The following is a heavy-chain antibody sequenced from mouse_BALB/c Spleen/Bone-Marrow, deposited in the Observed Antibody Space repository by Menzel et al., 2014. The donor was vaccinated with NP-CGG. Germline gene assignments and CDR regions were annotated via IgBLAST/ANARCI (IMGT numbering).Heavy chain of an antibody. CDR1: GFNIKDTY. D-gene: IGHD2-1*01. V-gene: IGHV14-3*02. CDR3: ARWDGNYIYAMDY. CDR2: IDPANGNT. J-gene: IGHJ4*01. Sequence: VQLQQSGAELVKPGASVKLSCIASGFNIKDTYMHWVKQRPEQGLEWIGRIDPANGNTKYDPKFQGKATITADTSSNTAYLQLSSLASEGTAVYYCARWDGNYIYAMDYWGQGTSVTVSS.